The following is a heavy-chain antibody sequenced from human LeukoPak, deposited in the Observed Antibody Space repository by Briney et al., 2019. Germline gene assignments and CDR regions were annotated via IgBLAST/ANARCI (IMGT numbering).Heavy chain of an antibody. V-gene: IGHV5-51*01. Sequence: GESLKISCKGSGYSFTSYWIGWVRQMPGKGLEWMGIIYPGDSDTRYGPSFQGQVTISADKPISTAYLQWSSLKASDTAMYYCARQVRYEVYYFDYWGQGTLVTVSS. J-gene: IGHJ4*02. D-gene: IGHD5-12*01. CDR3: ARQVRYEVYYFDY. CDR1: GYSFTSYW. CDR2: IYPGDSDT.